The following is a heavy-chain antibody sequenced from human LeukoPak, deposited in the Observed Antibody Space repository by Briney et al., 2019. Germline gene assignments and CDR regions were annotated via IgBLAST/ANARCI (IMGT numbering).Heavy chain of an antibody. CDR2: ISYDGSNK. J-gene: IGHJ6*02. D-gene: IGHD1-26*01. CDR3: ARVVGSYYGMDV. CDR1: GFTFSSYA. V-gene: IGHV3-30*04. Sequence: GRSLRLSCAASGFTFSSYAMHWVRQAPGKGLEWVAAISYDGSNKYYADSVKGRFTISRDNSKNTLYLQMNSLRAEDTAVFYCARVVGSYYGMDVWGQGTTVTVSS.